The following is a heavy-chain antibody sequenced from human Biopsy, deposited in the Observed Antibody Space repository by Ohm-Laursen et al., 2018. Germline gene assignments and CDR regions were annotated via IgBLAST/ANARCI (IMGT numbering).Heavy chain of an antibody. CDR2: IYFTGRT. Sequence: GTLSLTCTVSGGPIDSYYWSWIRQPPGKALEWIGYIYFTGRTSYNPSLKSRVTMSVNTSKKQFSLKLYSVTAADTAVYYCARVEAGTYDALDIWGQGTLVAVSA. V-gene: IGHV4-59*01. D-gene: IGHD1-26*01. CDR3: ARVEAGTYDALDI. J-gene: IGHJ3*02. CDR1: GGPIDSYY.